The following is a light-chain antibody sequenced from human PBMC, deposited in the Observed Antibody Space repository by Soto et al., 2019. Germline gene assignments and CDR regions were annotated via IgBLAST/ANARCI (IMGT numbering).Light chain of an antibody. CDR1: SSDVGAYNY. V-gene: IGLV2-14*01. J-gene: IGLJ1*01. CDR3: SSYTSSSTYV. CDR2: EVS. Sequence: QSVLTQPASVSGSPGQSITISCTGTSSDVGAYNYVSWYQHHPGKAPKLMIHEVSDRPSGVSTRFSGSKSGHTASLTISGLQAEDEADYYCSSYTSSSTYVFXTGTKVTVL.